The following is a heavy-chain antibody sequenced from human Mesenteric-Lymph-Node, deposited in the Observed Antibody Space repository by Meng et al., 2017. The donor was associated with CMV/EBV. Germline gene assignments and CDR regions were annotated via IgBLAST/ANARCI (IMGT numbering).Heavy chain of an antibody. CDR1: GFTFSSYS. V-gene: IGHV3-30*03. D-gene: IGHD2-2*01. CDR3: ARDQEYQLLTSFYYYYGMDV. Sequence: GGSLRLSCAASGFTFSSYSMNWVRQAPGKGLEWVAVISYDGDNKYYADSVKGRFTISRDNSKNTLYLQMNSLRAEDTAVYYCARDQEYQLLTSFYYYYGMDVWGQGTTVTVSS. J-gene: IGHJ6*02. CDR2: ISYDGDNK.